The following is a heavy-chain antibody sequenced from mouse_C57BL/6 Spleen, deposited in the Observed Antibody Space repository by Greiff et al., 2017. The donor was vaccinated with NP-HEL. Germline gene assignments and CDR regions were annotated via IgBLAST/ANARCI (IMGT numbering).Heavy chain of an antibody. J-gene: IGHJ2*01. CDR1: GFTFSSYA. V-gene: IGHV5-4*03. CDR2: ISDGGSYT. Sequence: EVMLVESGGGLVKPGGSLKLSCAASGFTFSSYAMSWVRQTPEKRLEWVATISDGGSYTYYPDNVKGRFTISRDNAKNNLYLQMSHLKSEDTAMYYCATPYGSFDYWGQGTTLTVSS. CDR3: ATPYGSFDY. D-gene: IGHD1-1*01.